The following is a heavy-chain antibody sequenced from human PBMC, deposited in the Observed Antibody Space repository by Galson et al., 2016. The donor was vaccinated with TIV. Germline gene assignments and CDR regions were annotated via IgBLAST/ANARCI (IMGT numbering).Heavy chain of an antibody. D-gene: IGHD3-3*01. Sequence: SVKVSCKASGYTLSSYSISWVRQAPGQGLEWMGWISGYNGNKNYAQKFQDRVTMTTDTSTNTAYMELRSLRSDDTAVYYCARVPTNTFELWSGFDNSFCMDVGREGPTVTVSS. V-gene: IGHV1-18*01. CDR2: ISGYNGNK. CDR3: ARVPTNTFELWSGFDNSFCMDV. CDR1: GYTLSSYS. J-gene: IGHJ6*04.